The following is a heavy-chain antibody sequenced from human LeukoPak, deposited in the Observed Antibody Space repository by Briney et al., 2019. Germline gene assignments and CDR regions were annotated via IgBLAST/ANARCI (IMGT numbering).Heavy chain of an antibody. CDR1: GFTVSSNY. V-gene: IGHV3-66*01. Sequence: GSLRLSCAASGFTVSSNYMSWVRQAPGKGLEWVSVIYSGGSTYYADSVKGRFTISRDNSKNTLYLQMNSLRAEDTAVYYCARAVALSRREWFDPWGQGTLVTVSS. J-gene: IGHJ5*02. CDR3: ARAVALSRREWFDP. D-gene: IGHD6-19*01. CDR2: IYSGGST.